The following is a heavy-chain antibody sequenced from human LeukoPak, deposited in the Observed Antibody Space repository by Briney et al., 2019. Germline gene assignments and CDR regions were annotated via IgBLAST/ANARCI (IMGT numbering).Heavy chain of an antibody. D-gene: IGHD6-6*01. V-gene: IGHV3-30*02. CDR1: DITFSSYG. Sequence: GGSLRLSCAASDITFSSYGMHWVRQAPGKGLEWVAFIRYDGSKEYYADSVKGRFTISRDNSKNTLYLQMNSLRAEDTAVYYCAKDRYSSSSEYDYWGQGTLVTVSS. J-gene: IGHJ4*02. CDR2: IRYDGSKE. CDR3: AKDRYSSSSEYDY.